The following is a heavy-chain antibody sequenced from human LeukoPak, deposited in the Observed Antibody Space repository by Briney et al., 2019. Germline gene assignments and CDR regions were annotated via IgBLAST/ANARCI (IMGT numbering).Heavy chain of an antibody. CDR3: ARPGPLGTMVRGAELPPYFDY. V-gene: IGHV5-51*01. J-gene: IGHJ4*02. D-gene: IGHD3-10*01. CDR1: GYSFTSYW. Sequence: GESLKISCKGSGYSFTSYWIGWVRQMPGKGLEWMGIIYPGDSDTRYSPSFQGQVTISADKSISTAYLQWSSLKASDTAMYYCARPGPLGTMVRGAELPPYFDYWGQGTLVTVSS. CDR2: IYPGDSDT.